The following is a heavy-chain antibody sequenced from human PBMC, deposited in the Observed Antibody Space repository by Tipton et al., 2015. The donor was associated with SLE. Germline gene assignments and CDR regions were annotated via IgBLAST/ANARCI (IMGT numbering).Heavy chain of an antibody. D-gene: IGHD3-22*01. CDR3: ARGRYDSSGYRGYFDY. CDR1: GYSISSGYY. CDR2: INHSGST. J-gene: IGHJ4*02. V-gene: IGHV4-38-2*01. Sequence: TLSLTCAVSGYSISSGYYWGWIRQPPGKGLEWIGEINHSGSTNYNPSLKSRVTISVDTSKNQFSLKLSSVTAADTAVYYCARGRYDSSGYRGYFDYWGQGTLVTVSS.